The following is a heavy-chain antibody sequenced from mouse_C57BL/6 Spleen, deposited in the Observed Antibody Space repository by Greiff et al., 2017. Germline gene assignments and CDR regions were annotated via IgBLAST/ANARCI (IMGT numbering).Heavy chain of an antibody. V-gene: IGHV1-18*01. Sequence: VQLQQSGPELVKPGASVKIPCKASGYTFTDYNMDWVKQSHGKSLEWIGDINPNNGGTIYNQKFKGKATLTVDKSSSTAYMELRSLTSEDTAVYYCARGTRDDYFDDWGQGTTLTVSS. D-gene: IGHD3-3*01. J-gene: IGHJ2*01. CDR2: INPNNGGT. CDR3: ARGTRDDYFDD. CDR1: GYTFTDYN.